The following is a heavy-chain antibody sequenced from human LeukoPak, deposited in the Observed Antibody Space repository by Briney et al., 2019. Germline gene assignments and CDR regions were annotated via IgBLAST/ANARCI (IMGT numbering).Heavy chain of an antibody. CDR1: GGSISSYY. J-gene: IGHJ4*02. CDR3: ASGRYDSSATYQSY. CDR2: IYTSGST. Sequence: SETLSLTCTVSGGSISSYYWSWIRQPAGKGLEWIGRIYTSGSTNYNPSLESRVTMSVDTSKNQFSLKLSSVTAADTAVYYCASGRYDSSATYQSYWGQGTLVTVSS. D-gene: IGHD3-22*01. V-gene: IGHV4-4*07.